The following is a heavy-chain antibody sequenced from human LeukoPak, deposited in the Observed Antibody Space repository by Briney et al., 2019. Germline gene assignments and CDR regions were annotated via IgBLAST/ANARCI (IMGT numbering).Heavy chain of an antibody. Sequence: GGSLRLSCAASGFDFSTYAINWVRQAPGKGLEWVSSISTMSNYIFYGDSLKGRFTISRDNAKNSAYLQMNSLRPDDTAVYYCSRDRLGGLDLWGQGTLVTVSS. CDR1: GFDFSTYA. J-gene: IGHJ4*02. V-gene: IGHV3-21*01. CDR2: ISTMSNYI. CDR3: SRDRLGGLDL. D-gene: IGHD5-12*01.